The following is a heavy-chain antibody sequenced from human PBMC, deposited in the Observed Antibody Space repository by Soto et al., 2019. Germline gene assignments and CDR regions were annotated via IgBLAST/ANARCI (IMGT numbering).Heavy chain of an antibody. CDR2: IYHSGST. Sequence: SETLSLTCAVSSGSISSSNWWSWVRQPPGKGLEWIGEIYHSGSTNYNPSLKSRVTISVDKSKNQFSLKLSSVTAADTAVYYCARDFFGGDRPRYYYMDVWGKGTTVTVSS. D-gene: IGHD4-17*01. V-gene: IGHV4-4*02. CDR1: SGSISSSNW. J-gene: IGHJ6*03. CDR3: ARDFFGGDRPRYYYMDV.